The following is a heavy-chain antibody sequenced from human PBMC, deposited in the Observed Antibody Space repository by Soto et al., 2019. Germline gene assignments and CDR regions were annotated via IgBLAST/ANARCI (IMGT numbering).Heavy chain of an antibody. Sequence: PSETLSLTCTVSRGSIRNFYWSWLRQPSGRGLEWIGYISYSGSTNYIPSLKSRVTMSIDTPKNQLSLNLTSVTAADTAVYYCARHASPDILTGYLFDHWGQGTPVTVSS. V-gene: IGHV4-59*08. CDR2: ISYSGST. J-gene: IGHJ4*02. CDR1: RGSIRNFY. CDR3: ARHASPDILTGYLFDH. D-gene: IGHD3-9*01.